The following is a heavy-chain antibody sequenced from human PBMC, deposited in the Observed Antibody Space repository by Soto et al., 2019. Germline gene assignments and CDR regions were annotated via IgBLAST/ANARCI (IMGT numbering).Heavy chain of an antibody. CDR2: ISGSGGTT. V-gene: IGHV3-23*01. CDR3: AKQRAGFGSGSDTYYFEH. Sequence: EVQLLESGGDLVQPGGSLRLSCVASGVTFSTYAMSWVRQAPGKGLEWVSAISGSGGTTYYEDFVKGRFTISRDNSKNTLYLQMKSLRAGDTAVYYCAKQRAGFGSGSDTYYFEHWGQGTLVTVSS. J-gene: IGHJ4*02. D-gene: IGHD3-10*01. CDR1: GVTFSTYA.